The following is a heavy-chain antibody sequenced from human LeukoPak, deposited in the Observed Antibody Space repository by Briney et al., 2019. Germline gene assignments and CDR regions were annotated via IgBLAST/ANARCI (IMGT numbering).Heavy chain of an antibody. D-gene: IGHD3-3*01. Sequence: ASVKVSCKASGYTFTGYYMHWMRQAPGQGLEWMGWINPNSGGTNYAQKFQGRVTMTRDTSISTAYMELSRLRSDDTAVYYCARVKTAIFGVETGAFDIWGQGTMVTVSS. CDR1: GYTFTGYY. V-gene: IGHV1-2*02. CDR2: INPNSGGT. J-gene: IGHJ3*02. CDR3: ARVKTAIFGVETGAFDI.